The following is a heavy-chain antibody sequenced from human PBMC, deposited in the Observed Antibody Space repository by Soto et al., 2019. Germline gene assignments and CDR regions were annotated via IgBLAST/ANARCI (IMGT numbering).Heavy chain of an antibody. CDR1: GFTFDDYA. CDR2: ISWNSGSI. Sequence: EVQLVESGGGLVQPGRSLRLSCAASGFTFDDYAMHWVRQASGKGLEWVSGISWNSGSIGYADSVKGRFTISRDNAKNSLYLQMNSLRAEDTALYYCAKDICSSTSCLDYYYYYMDVWGKGTTVTVSS. J-gene: IGHJ6*03. CDR3: AKDICSSTSCLDYYYYYMDV. D-gene: IGHD2-2*01. V-gene: IGHV3-9*01.